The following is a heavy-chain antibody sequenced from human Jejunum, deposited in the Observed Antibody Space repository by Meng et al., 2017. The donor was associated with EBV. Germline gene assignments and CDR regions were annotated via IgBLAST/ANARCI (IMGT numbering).Heavy chain of an antibody. D-gene: IGHD6-19*01. CDR1: GGSISNNLYY. J-gene: IGHJ5*02. CDR2: IYYSGNT. CDR3: ARYSSSSGWLDP. Sequence: QVQLPESGPGLVKSSATLSLTCTVSGGSISNNLYYWGWIRQPPGKGLEWIGTIYYSGNTYYSPSLKSRVTISVDTSKNQFSLQLNSVTAADTAVYYCARYSSSSGWLDPWGQGTLVTVSS. V-gene: IGHV4-39*07.